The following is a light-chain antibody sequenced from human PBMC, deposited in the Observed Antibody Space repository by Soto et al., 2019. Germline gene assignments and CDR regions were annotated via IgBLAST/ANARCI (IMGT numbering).Light chain of an antibody. J-gene: IGLJ2*01. CDR3: CSYAGSSTFRVV. V-gene: IGLV2-23*01. Sequence: QSALTQPASVSGSPGQSITISCTGTSSDIGSYNLVSWYQQHPGKAPKLIIYEGSKRPSGVSNRFSGSKSGNTASLTISGLQAEDEAYYYCCSYAGSSTFRVVFGGGTKLTVL. CDR2: EGS. CDR1: SSDIGSYNL.